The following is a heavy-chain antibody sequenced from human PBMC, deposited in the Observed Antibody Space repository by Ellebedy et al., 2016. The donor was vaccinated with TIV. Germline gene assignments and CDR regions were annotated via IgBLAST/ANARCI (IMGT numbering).Heavy chain of an antibody. Sequence: AASVKVSCKASGYTFTGYYMHWVRQAPGQGLEWMGWINPNSGGTNYAQKFQGWVTMTRDTSISTAYMELSRLRSDDTAVYYCARDDGGAAEDDAFDIWGQGTMVTVSS. CDR3: ARDDGGAAEDDAFDI. CDR2: INPNSGGT. J-gene: IGHJ3*02. D-gene: IGHD4-23*01. V-gene: IGHV1-2*04. CDR1: GYTFTGYY.